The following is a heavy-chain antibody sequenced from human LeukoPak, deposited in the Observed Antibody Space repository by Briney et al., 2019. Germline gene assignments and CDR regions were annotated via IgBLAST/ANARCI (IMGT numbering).Heavy chain of an antibody. J-gene: IGHJ4*02. D-gene: IGHD3-10*01. CDR3: ATHMVRGVIDRIDY. CDR2: IYSGGST. V-gene: IGHV3-53*01. CDR1: GFTVSSNY. Sequence: PGGSLRLSCAASGFTVSSNYMSWVRQAPGKGLEWVSIIYSGGSTFYADSVKGRFTISRDNSKDTLYLQMNSLRAEDTAVYYCATHMVRGVIDRIDYWGQGTLVTVSS.